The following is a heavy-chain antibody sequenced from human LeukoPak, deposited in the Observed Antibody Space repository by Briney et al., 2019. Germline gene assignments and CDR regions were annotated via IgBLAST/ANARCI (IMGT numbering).Heavy chain of an antibody. CDR1: GGSFSGYY. Sequence: SETLSLTCAVYGGSFSGYYWSWIRQPPGKGLEWIGEINHSGSTNYNPSLKSRVTISVDTSKNQFSLKLSSVTAADTAVYYCATQGRDGYNYEDYWGQGTLVTVSS. D-gene: IGHD5-24*01. V-gene: IGHV4-34*01. CDR2: INHSGST. CDR3: ATQGRDGYNYEDY. J-gene: IGHJ4*02.